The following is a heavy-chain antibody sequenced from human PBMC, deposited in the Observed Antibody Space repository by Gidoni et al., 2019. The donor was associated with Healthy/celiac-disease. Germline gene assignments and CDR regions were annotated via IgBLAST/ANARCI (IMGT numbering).Heavy chain of an antibody. CDR1: GGTFTGYA. CDR2: ISPILGIA. V-gene: IGHV1-69*04. Sequence: QVQLVQSGAEVKKPGSSVKVSCKPSGGTFTGYAISWVRQPPGQGLEWMGRISPILGIANYAQKFQGRVTITADKSTSTAYMELSSLRSEDTAVYYCARGGGHCSGGSCYSGPRWWFDPWGQGTLVTVSS. J-gene: IGHJ5*02. D-gene: IGHD2-15*01. CDR3: ARGGGHCSGGSCYSGPRWWFDP.